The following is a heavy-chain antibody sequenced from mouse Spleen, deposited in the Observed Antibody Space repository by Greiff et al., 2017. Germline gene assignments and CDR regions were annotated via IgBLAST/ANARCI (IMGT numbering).Heavy chain of an antibody. J-gene: IGHJ3*01. V-gene: IGHV1-42*01. Sequence: EVKLQESGPELVKPGASVKISCKASGYSFTGYYMNWVKQSPEKSLEWIGEINPSTGGTTYNQKFKAKATLTVDKSSSTAYMQLKSLTSEDSAVYYCAREVRFAYWGQGTLVTVSA. CDR2: INPSTGGT. CDR1: GYSFTGYY. CDR3: AREVRFAY.